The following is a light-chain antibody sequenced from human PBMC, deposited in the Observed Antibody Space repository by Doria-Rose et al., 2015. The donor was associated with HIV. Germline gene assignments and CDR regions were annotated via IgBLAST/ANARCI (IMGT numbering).Light chain of an antibody. CDR1: QSLLYTSNNY. CDR3: QQYYDTPS. J-gene: IGKJ3*01. CDR2: WAS. V-gene: IGKV4-1*01. Sequence: DIQVTQSPESLGMSLGERATLNCKSHQSLLYTSNNYLAWYQQKPGQPPKLLIYWASTRQSGVPARFSGSGSGTDFTLTISSLEAEDVAVYYCQQYYDTPSFGPGTTVDIK.